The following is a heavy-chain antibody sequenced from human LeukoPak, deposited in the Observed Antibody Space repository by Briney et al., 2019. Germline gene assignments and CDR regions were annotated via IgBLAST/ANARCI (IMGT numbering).Heavy chain of an antibody. V-gene: IGHV3-74*01. CDR2: INSDGTST. CDR3: SRDLRWGVSPAASDY. J-gene: IGHJ4*02. Sequence: GGSLRLSCAASGFTFSSYWMNWVRQAPGKGLVWVSRINSDGTSTIYADSVKGRFTISRDNAKNTLYLQMNSLRAEDTAVYFCSRDLRWGVSPAASDYWGQGTMVTVSS. D-gene: IGHD3-16*01. CDR1: GFTFSSYW.